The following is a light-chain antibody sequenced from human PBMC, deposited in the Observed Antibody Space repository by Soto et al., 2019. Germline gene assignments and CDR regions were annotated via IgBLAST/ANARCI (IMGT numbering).Light chain of an antibody. V-gene: IGKV3-20*01. CDR1: QSVSSSY. CDR3: QQCGSSPTWT. J-gene: IGKJ1*01. CDR2: GAS. Sequence: EIVLTQSPGTLSLSPGERATLSCRASQSVSSSYLAWYQQKPGQAPRLLIYGASSRATGIPDRFSGSGYGTDFALNISRLEPEDFAVYYCQQCGSSPTWTFGQGTKVEIK.